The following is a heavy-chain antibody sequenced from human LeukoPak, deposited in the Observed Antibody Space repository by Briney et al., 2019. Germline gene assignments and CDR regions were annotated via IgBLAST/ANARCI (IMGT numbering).Heavy chain of an antibody. CDR2: IYYSGTT. Sequence: PSETLSLTCTVSGGSISSYYWSWIRQPPGKGLEWIGYIYYSGTTYYNPSLKSRLTISVDTSKNQFSLRLSSVTAADTAVYYCARAGRHDLFDYWGQGTLVTVSS. J-gene: IGHJ4*02. CDR3: ARAGRHDLFDY. CDR1: GGSISSYY. V-gene: IGHV4-59*12.